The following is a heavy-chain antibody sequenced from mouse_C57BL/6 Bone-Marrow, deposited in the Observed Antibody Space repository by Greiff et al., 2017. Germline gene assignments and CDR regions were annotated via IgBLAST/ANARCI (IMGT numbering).Heavy chain of an antibody. V-gene: IGHV5-6*01. CDR2: ISSGGSYT. CDR1: GFTFSSYG. CDR3: ARVITTVVARGYFDY. D-gene: IGHD1-1*01. J-gene: IGHJ2*01. Sequence: EVQLQESGGDLVKPGGSLKLSCAASGFTFSSYGMSWVRQTPDKRLAWVATISSGGSYTSYPDSVKGRFTISRDNAKKTLYLQMSSLKSEATAMYYCARVITTVVARGYFDYWGQGTTLTVSS.